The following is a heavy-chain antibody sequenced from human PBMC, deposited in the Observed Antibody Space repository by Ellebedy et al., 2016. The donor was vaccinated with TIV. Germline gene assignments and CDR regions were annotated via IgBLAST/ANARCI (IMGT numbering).Heavy chain of an antibody. J-gene: IGHJ4*02. Sequence: GESLKISCAASGFTFRSVWMHWVRQAPGKGLEWVGRIESNIDAGATDYAPPVKGRFAISRDDSKNTLFLEMNSLKTEDTAVYYCVTGSSFYDSPGYPYYVDFWGQGTLVTVSS. CDR1: GFTFRSVW. D-gene: IGHD3-22*01. CDR2: IESNIDAGAT. V-gene: IGHV3-15*07. CDR3: VTGSSFYDSPGYPYYVDF.